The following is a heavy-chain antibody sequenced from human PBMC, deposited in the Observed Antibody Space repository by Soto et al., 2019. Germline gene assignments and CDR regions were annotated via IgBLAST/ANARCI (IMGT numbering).Heavy chain of an antibody. V-gene: IGHV4-59*12. CDR3: ARGSIYGSGDS. D-gene: IGHD3-10*01. CDR2: IYYSGST. J-gene: IGHJ4*02. Sequence: SETLSLTCTVSGGSISTYCWSWIRQPPGKGLEWIGHIYYSGSTNYNPSLKSRVTISVDTSKNQFSLKLSSVTAADTAVYYCARGSIYGSGDSWGQGTLVTVSS. CDR1: GGSISTYC.